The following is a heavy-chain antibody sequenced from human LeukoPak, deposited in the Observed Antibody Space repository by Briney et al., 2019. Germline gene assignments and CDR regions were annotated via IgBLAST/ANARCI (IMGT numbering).Heavy chain of an antibody. CDR1: DGSISSYY. Sequence: SETLSLTCTVSDGSISSYYWSWIRQPPGKGLEWIGYMFYSGITNYNPSLKSRVTISVDTSKNQFSLTLSSVTAADTAVYYCARDRTGYCSGGSCYNWFDPWGQGTLVTVSS. J-gene: IGHJ5*02. D-gene: IGHD2-15*01. V-gene: IGHV4-59*01. CDR2: MFYSGIT. CDR3: ARDRTGYCSGGSCYNWFDP.